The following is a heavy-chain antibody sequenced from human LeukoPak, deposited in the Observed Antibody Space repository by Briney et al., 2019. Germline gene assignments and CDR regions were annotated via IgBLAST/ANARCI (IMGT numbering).Heavy chain of an antibody. Sequence: PGGSLRLSRAASGFTFDDYAMHWVRQAPGKGLEWVSGISWNSGSIGYADSVKGRFTISRDNAKNSLYLQMNSLRAEDTALYYCTRVDYYGSGSYLYWGQGTLVTVSS. CDR1: GFTFDDYA. D-gene: IGHD3-10*01. CDR2: ISWNSGSI. J-gene: IGHJ4*02. V-gene: IGHV3-9*01. CDR3: TRVDYYGSGSYLY.